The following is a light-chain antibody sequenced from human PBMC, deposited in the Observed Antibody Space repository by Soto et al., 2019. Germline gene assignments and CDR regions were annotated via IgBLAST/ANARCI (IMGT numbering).Light chain of an antibody. V-gene: IGKV3-11*01. CDR1: QSVDGS. Sequence: PGERATLSCRASQSVDGSLPWYQLKPGQTPRLLIYDTSNRATGIPVRFSGSGSGTDFTLTISSLEPEDFAVYYCQHRDTWPLTFGGGTKVEIK. J-gene: IGKJ4*01. CDR2: DTS. CDR3: QHRDTWPLT.